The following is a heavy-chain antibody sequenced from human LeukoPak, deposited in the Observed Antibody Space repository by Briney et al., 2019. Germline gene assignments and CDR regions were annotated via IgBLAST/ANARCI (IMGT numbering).Heavy chain of an antibody. J-gene: IGHJ4*02. CDR1: GFTFSDHY. V-gene: IGHV3-72*01. Sequence: GGSLRLSCAASGFTFSDHYMDWVRQAPGKGLEWVGLTRNKANSYTTKYAASVKGRFSISRDDSKNSVYLQMNSLKAEDTAVYYCVRRPSGSGCLPFDYWGQGTLVTVSS. CDR3: VRRPSGSGCLPFDY. CDR2: TRNKANSYTT. D-gene: IGHD6-19*01.